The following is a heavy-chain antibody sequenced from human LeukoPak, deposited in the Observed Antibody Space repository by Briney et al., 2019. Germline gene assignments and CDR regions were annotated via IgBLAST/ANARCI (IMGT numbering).Heavy chain of an antibody. J-gene: IGHJ4*02. CDR1: GGSFSGYY. D-gene: IGHD2-15*01. Sequence: SETLSLTCAVYGGSFSGYYWSWIRQPPGKGLEWIGEINHSGSTNYNPSLKSRVTISVDTSKNQFSLKLSSVTAADTAVYYCASRTDSVVAATNYWGQGTLVTVSS. CDR3: ASRTDSVVAATNY. CDR2: INHSGST. V-gene: IGHV4-34*01.